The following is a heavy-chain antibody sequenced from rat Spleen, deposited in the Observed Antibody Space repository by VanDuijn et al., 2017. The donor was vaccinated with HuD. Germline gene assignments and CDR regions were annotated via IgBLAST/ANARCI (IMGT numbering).Heavy chain of an antibody. J-gene: IGHJ2*01. D-gene: IGHD4-6*01. Sequence: EVQLVESDGGLVQPGRSLKLSCAASGFTFSDYGVAWVRQAPTTGLEWVATISYGGDNTYFRDSVKGRFTVSRDNAKSTLYLQMDSLRSEDTATYYCTRHWGYWGQGVMVTVSS. V-gene: IGHV5-29*01. CDR1: GFTFSDYG. CDR2: ISYGGDNT. CDR3: TRHWGY.